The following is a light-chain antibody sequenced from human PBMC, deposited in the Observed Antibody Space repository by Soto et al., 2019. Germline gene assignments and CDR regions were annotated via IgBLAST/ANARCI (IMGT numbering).Light chain of an antibody. Sequence: QSALTQPASVSGSPGQSITISCTGTSSDVGGYNYVSWYQQHPGKAPKLMIYEVSKRPSGVSNRFSGSKSGNTASLTISGLQAEDEADYYCSSYTSSSNLGFGGGTKLTVL. V-gene: IGLV2-14*01. J-gene: IGLJ2*01. CDR2: EVS. CDR3: SSYTSSSNLG. CDR1: SSDVGGYNY.